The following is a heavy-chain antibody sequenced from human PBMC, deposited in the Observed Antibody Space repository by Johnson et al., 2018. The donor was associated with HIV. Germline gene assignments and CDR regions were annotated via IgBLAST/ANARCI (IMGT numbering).Heavy chain of an antibody. D-gene: IGHD6-6*01. CDR1: DFTFTHHA. Sequence: QVQPVESGGGVVQPAMSLRLSPAASDFTFTHHALHWVRQAPGKGLECVAVISYDGPNTYYADSVRARFTISRDNSRNTVFLQMIILRPKDTAMYYCASGVTARAPLLIWGQGTMVTVSS. V-gene: IGHV3-30*04. CDR2: ISYDGPNT. CDR3: ASGVTARAPLLI. J-gene: IGHJ3*02.